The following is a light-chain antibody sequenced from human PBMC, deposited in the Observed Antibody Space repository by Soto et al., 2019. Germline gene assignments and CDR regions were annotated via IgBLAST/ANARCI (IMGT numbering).Light chain of an antibody. J-gene: IGKJ1*01. CDR3: QQDSNWLWT. CDR1: QSVSSN. Sequence: EIVMTQSPATLSVSPGERATLSCRASQSVSSNLAWYQQKPGQAPRLLIYGASTRATGIPARFSGSGSGTEFTLTISSLQSEDFAVYYCQQDSNWLWTFGQGTKVETK. CDR2: GAS. V-gene: IGKV3-15*01.